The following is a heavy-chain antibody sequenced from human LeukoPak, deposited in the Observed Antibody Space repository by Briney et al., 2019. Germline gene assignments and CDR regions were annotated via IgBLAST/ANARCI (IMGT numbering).Heavy chain of an antibody. D-gene: IGHD2-15*01. CDR3: AKDGYCSGGSCYKGDY. Sequence: PGGSLRLSCAASGFTFSSYAMSWVRQAPGKGLEWVSAISGSGGSTYYADSVKGRFTTSRDNSKNTLYLQMNSLRAEDTAVYYCAKDGYCSGGSCYKGDYWGQGTLVTVSS. J-gene: IGHJ4*02. CDR2: ISGSGGST. CDR1: GFTFSSYA. V-gene: IGHV3-23*01.